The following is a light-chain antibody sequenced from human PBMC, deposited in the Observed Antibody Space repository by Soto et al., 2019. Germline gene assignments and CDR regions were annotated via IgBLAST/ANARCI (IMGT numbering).Light chain of an antibody. J-gene: IGKJ2*01. CDR3: HQYDSYPYT. CDR1: QSISKW. Sequence: DILMTQSPSILSASVGDTVTITCRASQSISKWVAWYQQRAGKAPTALIFDASNSEKGVPSRFSGSGSGTEFTLIISGLQPEDFATDFCHQYDSYPYTFGQGTKLEI. V-gene: IGKV1-5*01. CDR2: DAS.